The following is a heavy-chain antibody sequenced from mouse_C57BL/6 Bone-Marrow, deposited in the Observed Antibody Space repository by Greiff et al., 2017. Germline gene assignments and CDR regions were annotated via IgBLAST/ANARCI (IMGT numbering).Heavy chain of an antibody. CDR3: ARDPTG. CDR2: ISYDGSN. Sequence: ESGPGLVKPSQSLSLTCSVTGYSITSGYYWNWIRQFPGNKLEWMGYISYDGSNNYNPSLKNRISITRDTSKNQFFLKLNSVTTEDTATYYCARDPTGWGQGTTLTVSS. CDR1: GYSITSGYY. J-gene: IGHJ2*01. V-gene: IGHV3-6*01.